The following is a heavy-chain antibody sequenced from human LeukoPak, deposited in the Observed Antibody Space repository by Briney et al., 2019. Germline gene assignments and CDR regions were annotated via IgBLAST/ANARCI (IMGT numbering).Heavy chain of an antibody. V-gene: IGHV4-59*02. Sequence: SETLSLTCTVSGDSVTSYYWGWIRQPPGKGLEWIGYIHSGGSTIYNPSLKSRVTMSVDTSKNQFSLKLSSVTAADTAVYYCARDLMEHCSSTSCYTVGYNWFDPWGQGTLVTVSS. CDR3: ARDLMEHCSSTSCYTVGYNWFDP. D-gene: IGHD2-2*02. CDR1: GDSVTSYY. CDR2: IHSGGST. J-gene: IGHJ5*02.